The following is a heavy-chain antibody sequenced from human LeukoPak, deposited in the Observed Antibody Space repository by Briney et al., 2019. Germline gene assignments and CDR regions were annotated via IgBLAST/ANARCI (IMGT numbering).Heavy chain of an antibody. D-gene: IGHD2-21*02. CDR2: IYYIGNT. V-gene: IGHV4-30-4*01. J-gene: IGHJ2*01. CDR3: ASAYCGGDCTPYWYFDL. CDR1: GGSISSGDYY. Sequence: SETLSLTCTVSGGSISSGDYYWSWIRQPPGKGLEGIGYIYYIGNTSYNPSLKSRVTISVDTSKNQFSLKLSSVTAADTAVYYCASAYCGGDCTPYWYFDLWGRGTLVTVSS.